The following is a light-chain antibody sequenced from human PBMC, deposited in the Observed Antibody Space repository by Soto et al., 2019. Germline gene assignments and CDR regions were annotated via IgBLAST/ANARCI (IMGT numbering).Light chain of an antibody. J-gene: IGLJ1*01. CDR2: EVN. V-gene: IGLV2-14*01. Sequence: SGLAQPASVSGSPGHSITISCTGTSSDVGGYDYVSWYQQHPGKAPKLIIYEVNNRPSGVSNRFSGPKSDNTASLTISGLQAEDEADYYCSSYTSSSTPYVFGSGTKVTVL. CDR3: SSYTSSSTPYV. CDR1: SSDVGGYDY.